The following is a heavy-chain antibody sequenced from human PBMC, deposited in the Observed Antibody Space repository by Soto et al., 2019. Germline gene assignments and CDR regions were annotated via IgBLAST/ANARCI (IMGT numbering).Heavy chain of an antibody. J-gene: IGHJ5*02. Sequence: PGGSLRLSYAASGFTFSSYWMHWVRQTPEKGLVWVSHIDGDGSSTTYADSVKGRFTISRDNSKNTLYLQMNSLRAEDTAVYYCARESTGSYISWFDPWGQGTLVTVSS. V-gene: IGHV3-74*01. CDR1: GFTFSSYW. CDR2: IDGDGSST. D-gene: IGHD3-10*01. CDR3: ARESTGSYISWFDP.